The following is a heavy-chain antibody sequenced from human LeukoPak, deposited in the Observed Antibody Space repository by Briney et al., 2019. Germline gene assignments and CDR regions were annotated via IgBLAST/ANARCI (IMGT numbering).Heavy chain of an antibody. CDR1: GFTFTSSA. CDR2: IVVGSGNT. J-gene: IGHJ4*02. Sequence: SVKVSFKASGFTFTSSAVQWVRQARGQRLERIGWIVVGSGNTNYAQKFQERVTITRDMSTSTAYMELSSLRSEDTAVYYCAADLPPVFGVVVDYWGQGTLVTVSS. V-gene: IGHV1-58*01. D-gene: IGHD3-3*01. CDR3: AADLPPVFGVVVDY.